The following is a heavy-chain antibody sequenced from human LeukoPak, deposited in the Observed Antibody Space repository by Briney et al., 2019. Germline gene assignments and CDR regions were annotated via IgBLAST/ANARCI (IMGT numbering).Heavy chain of an antibody. CDR1: GYTLIELS. D-gene: IGHD6-19*01. CDR2: FDPEDGET. CDR3: ARDPAGLGSGYH. V-gene: IGHV1-24*01. Sequence: ASVKVSCKVSGYTLIELSMHWVRQAPGKGLEWMGGFDPEDGETIYAQKFQGRVTITADESTSTAYMELSSLRSEDTAVYYCARDPAGLGSGYHWGQGTLVTVSS. J-gene: IGHJ5*02.